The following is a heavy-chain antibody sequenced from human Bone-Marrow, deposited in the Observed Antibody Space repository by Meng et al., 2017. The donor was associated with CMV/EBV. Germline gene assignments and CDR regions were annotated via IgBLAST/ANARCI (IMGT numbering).Heavy chain of an antibody. CDR1: GYTFTSYG. D-gene: IGHD7-27*01. V-gene: IGHV1-2*02. J-gene: IGHJ4*02. CDR2: INPNSGGT. Sequence: ASVKVSCKASGYTFTSYGISWVRQAPGQGLEWMGWINPNSGGTNYAQKFQGRVTMTRDTSISTAYMELSRLRSDDTAVYYCARVTGGFDYWGQGTLVTVSS. CDR3: ARVTGGFDY.